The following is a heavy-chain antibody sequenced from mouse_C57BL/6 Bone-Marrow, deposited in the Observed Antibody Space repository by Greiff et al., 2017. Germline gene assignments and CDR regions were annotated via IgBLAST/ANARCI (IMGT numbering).Heavy chain of an antibody. CDR1: GFNIKDDY. V-gene: IGHV14-4*01. D-gene: IGHD2-3*01. CDR2: IDPENGDT. CDR3: TTRWLLYFDY. Sequence: EVKLMESGAELVRPGASVKLSCTASGFNIKDDYMHWVKQRPEQGLEWIGWIDPENGDTEYASKFQGKATITADTSSNTAYLQLSSLTSEDTAVYYCTTRWLLYFDYWGQGTTLTVSS. J-gene: IGHJ2*01.